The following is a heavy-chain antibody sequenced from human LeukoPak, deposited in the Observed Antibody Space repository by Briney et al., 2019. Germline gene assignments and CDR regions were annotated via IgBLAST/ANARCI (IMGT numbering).Heavy chain of an antibody. Sequence: GSLRLSCAASGFTFSNYAMSWIRQPPGKGLEWIGEINRSGSTNYNPSLKSRVTISVDRSKNQFSLKLRSVTAADTAVYYCARGELRLYYYYGMDVWGQGTTVTVSS. CDR2: INRSGST. CDR1: GFTFSNYA. D-gene: IGHD3-16*01. J-gene: IGHJ6*02. CDR3: ARGELRLYYYYGMDV. V-gene: IGHV4-34*01.